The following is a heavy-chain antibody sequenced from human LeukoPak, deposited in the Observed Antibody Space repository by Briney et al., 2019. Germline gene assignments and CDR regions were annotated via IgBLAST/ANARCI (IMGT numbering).Heavy chain of an antibody. CDR3: ARDGGVSGYDLLDY. J-gene: IGHJ4*02. V-gene: IGHV3-7*01. CDR2: INQDGSEK. Sequence: GGSLRLSCAASGFTFSSFWMTWVRQAPGKGLEWVANINQDGSEKYYVDSVKGRFTITRDNAKNSVYLQMNSLRAEDTAVYYCARDGGVSGYDLLDYWGQGTLVTVSS. CDR1: GFTFSSFW. D-gene: IGHD5-12*01.